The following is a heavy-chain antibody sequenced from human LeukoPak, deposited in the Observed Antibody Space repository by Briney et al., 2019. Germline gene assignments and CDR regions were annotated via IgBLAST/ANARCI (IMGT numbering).Heavy chain of an antibody. CDR2: IRRDGSDR. CDR3: AKDNWLPSSPAVAGLGD. Sequence: PGGSLRLSFIPHVFTFRNYDMHWVRQAPGKGLEWVAFIRRDGSDRFHADSVKGRFTISRDNSRNTLYLQMNSLTVEDTAVYYCAKDNWLPSSPAVAGLGDWNQGTLVTVSS. D-gene: IGHD6-19*01. J-gene: IGHJ4*02. V-gene: IGHV3-30*02. CDR1: VFTFRNYD.